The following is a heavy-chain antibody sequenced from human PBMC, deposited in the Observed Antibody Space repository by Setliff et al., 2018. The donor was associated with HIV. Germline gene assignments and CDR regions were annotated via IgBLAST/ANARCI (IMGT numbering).Heavy chain of an antibody. J-gene: IGHJ4*02. Sequence: SETLSLTCNVSGGSISSSNYYWGWIRQPPGKGLEWIGSFHYSGSPSYNPSLKSRVTISADTSKNHLPLKLTSLPAADTAVYSCGRLETGPATAAYGPFNSWGQGKMVTVSS. V-gene: IGHV4-39*02. D-gene: IGHD4-17*01. CDR1: GGSISSSNYY. CDR2: FHYSGSP. CDR3: GRLETGPATAAYGPFNS.